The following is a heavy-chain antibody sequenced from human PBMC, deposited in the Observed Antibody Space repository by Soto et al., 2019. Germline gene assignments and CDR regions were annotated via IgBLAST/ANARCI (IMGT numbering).Heavy chain of an antibody. D-gene: IGHD6-6*01. Sequence: PGGSLRLSCAASGFTFSSYGMHWVRQAPGKGLEWVAVISYDGSNKYYADSVKGRFTISRDNSKNALYLQMNSLRAEDTAVYYCAKDVATPQWYYGMDVWGQGTTVTVSS. J-gene: IGHJ6*02. V-gene: IGHV3-30*18. CDR2: ISYDGSNK. CDR1: GFTFSSYG. CDR3: AKDVATPQWYYGMDV.